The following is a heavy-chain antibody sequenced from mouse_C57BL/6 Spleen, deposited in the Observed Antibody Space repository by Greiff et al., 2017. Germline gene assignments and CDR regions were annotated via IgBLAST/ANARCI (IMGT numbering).Heavy chain of an antibody. Sequence: QVQLQQPGAELVKPGASVKLSCKASGYTFTSYWMQWVKQRPGQGLEWIGEIDPSDSYTNYNQKFKGKATVTVDPSSGTAYMQLSSLTSEDSAVYYGARRRDYGSSPYYFDYWGQGTTLTVSS. V-gene: IGHV1-50*01. CDR2: IDPSDSYT. J-gene: IGHJ2*01. CDR3: ARRRDYGSSPYYFDY. CDR1: GYTFTSYW. D-gene: IGHD1-1*01.